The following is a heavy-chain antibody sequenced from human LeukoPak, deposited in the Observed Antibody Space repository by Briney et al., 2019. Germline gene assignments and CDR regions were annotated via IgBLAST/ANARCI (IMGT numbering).Heavy chain of an antibody. CDR1: GFTFSSYW. V-gene: IGHV3-7*03. D-gene: IGHD6-13*01. J-gene: IGHJ4*02. CDR3: AREGSSSWYIGIDY. CDR2: INQDGSAK. Sequence: GGSLRLSCAASGFTFSSYWMSWVRQAPGKGLEWVANINQDGSAKYYVDSAKGRFTISRDNAKNSLYLQMNSLRAEDTAVYYCAREGSSSWYIGIDYWGQGTLVTVSS.